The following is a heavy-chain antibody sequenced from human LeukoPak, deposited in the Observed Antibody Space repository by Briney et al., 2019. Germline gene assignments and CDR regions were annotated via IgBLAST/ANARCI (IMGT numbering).Heavy chain of an antibody. J-gene: IGHJ4*02. V-gene: IGHV3-30*18. CDR1: GFTFSSYG. Sequence: GGSLRLSCVASGFTFSSYGMHWVRQAPGKGLEWVAVISYDESNKDYADSVKGRFTISRDNSKNTLYLQMNSLRPDDTTVYYCAKVFTYSSNWFSDYWGQGTLVTVSS. CDR3: AKVFTYSSNWFSDY. CDR2: ISYDESNK. D-gene: IGHD6-13*01.